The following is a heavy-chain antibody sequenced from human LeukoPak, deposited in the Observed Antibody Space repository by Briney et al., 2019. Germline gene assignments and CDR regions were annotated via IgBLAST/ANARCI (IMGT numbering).Heavy chain of an antibody. Sequence: SETLSLTCTVSGGSISSGGYYWSWIRQHPGKGLEWIGYIYYSGSTYYNPSLKSRVTISVGTSKNQFSLKLSSVTAADTAVYYCARDLDAAAAGWFDPWGQGTLVTVSS. J-gene: IGHJ5*02. CDR3: ARDLDAAAAGWFDP. D-gene: IGHD6-13*01. CDR2: IYYSGST. CDR1: GGSISSGGYY. V-gene: IGHV4-31*03.